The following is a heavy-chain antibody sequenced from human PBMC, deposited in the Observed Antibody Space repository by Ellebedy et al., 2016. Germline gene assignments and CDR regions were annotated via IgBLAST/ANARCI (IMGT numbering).Heavy chain of an antibody. J-gene: IGHJ4*02. CDR3: AKGGWFGELHRVDD. Sequence: GGSLRLSXAASGFTFSSNVMHWVRQAPGKGLEWVAFISSDGSDYKYVDSVKGRFTISRDNPKNTLYLQMDSLRIEDTAVYYCAKGGWFGELHRVDDWGQGAQVSVSS. CDR2: ISSDGSDY. D-gene: IGHD3-10*01. CDR1: GFTFSSNV. V-gene: IGHV3-30*18.